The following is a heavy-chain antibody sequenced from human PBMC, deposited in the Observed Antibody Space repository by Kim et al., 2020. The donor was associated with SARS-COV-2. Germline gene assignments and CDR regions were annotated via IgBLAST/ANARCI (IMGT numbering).Heavy chain of an antibody. V-gene: IGHV3-23*01. CDR1: GFTFRNYG. J-gene: IGHJ4*02. D-gene: IGHD6-13*01. CDR2: ISGSGDKT. Sequence: GGSLRLSCVASGFTFRNYGMTWVRQAPGKGLEWVSGISGSGDKTTYADSVKGRFTVSRDNSKNTRYLQMSSLRAEDTAMYYCANPRQPDYWGQGTLVTVSS. CDR3: ANPRQPDY.